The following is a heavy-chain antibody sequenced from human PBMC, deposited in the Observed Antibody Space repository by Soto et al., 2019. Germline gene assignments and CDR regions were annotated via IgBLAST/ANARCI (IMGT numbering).Heavy chain of an antibody. J-gene: IGHJ5*02. V-gene: IGHV4-39*01. CDR3: ARRLRDGYNQGFDP. Sequence: PSETLSLTCTVSGGSISSSSYYWGCIRQPPGKGLEWIGSIYNSGSTYSNPSLKSRVTTSVDTSKNQFSLKLSSVTAADTAVCSCARRLRDGYNQGFDPWGQGTLVTVSS. D-gene: IGHD1-1*01. CDR1: GGSISSSSYY. CDR2: IYNSGST.